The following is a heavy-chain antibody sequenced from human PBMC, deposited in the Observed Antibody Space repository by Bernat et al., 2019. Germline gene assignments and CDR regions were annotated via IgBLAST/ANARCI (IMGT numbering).Heavy chain of an antibody. CDR1: GYTFTSYA. J-gene: IGHJ6*03. D-gene: IGHD2-2*02. CDR3: ARDGIVVVPAGIRHHYYYYYMDV. Sequence: QVQLVQSGAEVKKPGASVKVSCKASGYTFTSYAMHWVRQAPGQRLEWMGWINAGNGNTKYAQKFQGRVTINRDTSASTAYMELSSLRSEDTAVYYCARDGIVVVPAGIRHHYYYYYMDVWGQGTTVTVSS. CDR2: INAGNGNT. V-gene: IGHV1-3*01.